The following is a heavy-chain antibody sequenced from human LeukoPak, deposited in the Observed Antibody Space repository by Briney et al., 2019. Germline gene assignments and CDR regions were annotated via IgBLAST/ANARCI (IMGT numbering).Heavy chain of an antibody. CDR2: ISSNGGST. J-gene: IGHJ5*02. CDR3: ASLDGNGWTWFDP. D-gene: IGHD4-23*01. CDR1: GFTFSSYA. Sequence: SGGSLRLSCAASGFTFSSYAMHWVRQAPGKGLEYVSAISSNGGSTYYANSVKGRFTISRDNSKNTLYLQMGSLRAEDTAVYYCASLDGNGWTWFDPWGQGTLVTVSS. V-gene: IGHV3-64*01.